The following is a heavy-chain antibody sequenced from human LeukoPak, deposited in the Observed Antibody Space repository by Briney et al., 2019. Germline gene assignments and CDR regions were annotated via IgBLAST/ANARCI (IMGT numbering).Heavy chain of an antibody. J-gene: IGHJ4*02. D-gene: IGHD3-22*01. CDR2: IKQDGSEK. V-gene: IGHV3-7*01. Sequence: GGSLRLSCAASGFTFSSYWMSWVRQAPGKGLEWVANIKQDGSEKYYVDSVKGRFTISRDNAKNSLYLQMNSLRAEDTAVYYCARDRDFYYYDSSGYHDYWGQGTLVTVSS. CDR1: GFTFSSYW. CDR3: ARDRDFYYYDSSGYHDY.